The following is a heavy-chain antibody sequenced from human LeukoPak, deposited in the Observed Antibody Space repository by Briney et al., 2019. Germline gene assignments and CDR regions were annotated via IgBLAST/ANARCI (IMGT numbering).Heavy chain of an antibody. D-gene: IGHD3-9*01. CDR3: AKRRYFDYFGEEMDV. V-gene: IGHV3-23*01. CDR2: ISGSGGTT. Sequence: GGSLRLSCAASGFTFSSYGMSWVRQAPGKGLEWVSAISGSGGTTYYADSVKGRFTISRDNSMNTLYLQMNSLRAEDTAVYYCAKRRYFDYFGEEMDVWGKGTTVTISS. CDR1: GFTFSSYG. J-gene: IGHJ6*04.